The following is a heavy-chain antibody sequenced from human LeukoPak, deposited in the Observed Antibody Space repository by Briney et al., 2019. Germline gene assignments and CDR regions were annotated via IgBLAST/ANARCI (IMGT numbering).Heavy chain of an antibody. CDR1: DDSITMYY. J-gene: IGHJ4*02. CDR3: ARDRYYYGSGNSRVFDY. CDR2: VDHTGST. V-gene: IGHV4-59*01. D-gene: IGHD3-10*01. Sequence: SETLSLTCSVSDDSITMYYWTWIRQPPGKGLEWIGYVDHTGSTNFNPSLNGRVSISRDTSKNLFSLRLRSVTAADTAVYYCARDRYYYGSGNSRVFDYWGQGTLVTVSS.